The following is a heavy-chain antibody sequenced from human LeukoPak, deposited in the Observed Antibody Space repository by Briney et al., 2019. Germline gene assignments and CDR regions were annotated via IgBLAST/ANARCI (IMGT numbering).Heavy chain of an antibody. CDR2: IYTTGST. CDR3: ELPVPYFDY. CDR1: GGSISSYY. Sequence: PSETLSLTCTVSGGSISSYYWSWIRQPAGKGLDWIGRIYTTGSTNYNPSLKSRVTISVDTSKNQFSLKLRSPHLGSYGYGPWELPVPYFDYWGQGTLVTVSS. V-gene: IGHV4-4*07. J-gene: IGHJ4*02. D-gene: IGHD3-16*01.